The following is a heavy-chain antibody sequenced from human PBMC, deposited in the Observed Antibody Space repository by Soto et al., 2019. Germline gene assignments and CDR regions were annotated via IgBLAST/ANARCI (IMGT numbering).Heavy chain of an antibody. CDR1: GGSISSSSYY. Sequence: SETLSLTCTVSGGSISSSSYYWGWIRQPPGKGLEWIGSIYYSGSTYYNPSLKSRVTISVDTSKNQFSLKLSSVTAADTAVYYCARQDTRLLWFGELSYYYFDYWGQGTLVTVSS. J-gene: IGHJ4*02. D-gene: IGHD3-10*01. CDR3: ARQDTRLLWFGELSYYYFDY. CDR2: IYYSGST. V-gene: IGHV4-39*01.